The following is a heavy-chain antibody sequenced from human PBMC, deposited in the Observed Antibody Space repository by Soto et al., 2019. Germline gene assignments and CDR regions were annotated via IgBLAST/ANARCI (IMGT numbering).Heavy chain of an antibody. CDR2: ISYDGSNK. D-gene: IGHD2-15*01. V-gene: IGHV3-30*18. CDR3: AKFDAARFTHWFDP. J-gene: IGHJ5*02. Sequence: QVQLVESGGGVVQPGRSLRLSCAASGFTFSSYGMHWVRQAPRKGLEWVAVISYDGSNKHYADSVKGRFTTSRENSKNTLDLPMNSLRAEDTAVYYCAKFDAARFTHWFDPWGQGTLVTGSS. CDR1: GFTFSSYG.